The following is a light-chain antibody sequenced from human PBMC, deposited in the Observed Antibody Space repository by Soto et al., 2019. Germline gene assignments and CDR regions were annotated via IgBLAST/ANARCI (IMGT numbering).Light chain of an antibody. Sequence: DIQMTQSPSTLSASVGDRVTITCRASQSISSWLAWYQQKPGKAPKLLIYDASSLESGVPSRLSGSGSGIEFTLTISSLQPDDFATYYCQQYNSYSETFGQGTKVDIK. CDR3: QQYNSYSET. CDR1: QSISSW. V-gene: IGKV1-5*01. CDR2: DAS. J-gene: IGKJ1*01.